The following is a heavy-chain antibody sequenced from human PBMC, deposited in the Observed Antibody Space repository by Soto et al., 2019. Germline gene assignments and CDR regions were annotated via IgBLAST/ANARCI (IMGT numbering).Heavy chain of an antibody. J-gene: IGHJ6*02. CDR1: GGSISGSSYY. CDR3: ARQGYSSSYYYYGMDV. Sequence: SETLSLTCTVSGGSISGSSYYWGWIRQPPGKGLEWIGSIYYSGSTYHNPSLKSRVTISVDTSKNQFSLKLSSVTAADTAVYYCARQGYSSSYYYYGMDVWGQGTTVTVSS. CDR2: IYYSGST. D-gene: IGHD6-6*01. V-gene: IGHV4-39*01.